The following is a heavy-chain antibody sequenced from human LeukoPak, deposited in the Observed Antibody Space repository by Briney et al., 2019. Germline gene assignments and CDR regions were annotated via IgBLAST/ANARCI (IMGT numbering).Heavy chain of an antibody. V-gene: IGHV3-53*01. CDR2: LYSGSDK. CDR3: ARVGDHFHWYLDL. J-gene: IGHJ2*01. D-gene: IGHD3-3*02. CDR1: GFSVSLNY. Sequence: GGSLTLSCAASGFSVSLNYMNWVRQAPGKGLEWVSILYSGSDKYYADSVKGRFTISRDRSKNMLFLHMNSLRAEDTAVYYCARVGDHFHWYLDLWGRGTLVTVSS.